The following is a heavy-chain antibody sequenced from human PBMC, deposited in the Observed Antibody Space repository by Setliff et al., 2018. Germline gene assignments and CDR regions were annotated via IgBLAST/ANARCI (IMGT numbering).Heavy chain of an antibody. Sequence: PSETLSLTCTVSRGSISNNAYYWAWIRQPPGKGLEWIGSIYNSGNTYYNSSLKSRVTIFVDTSKNQFSLQVTSLAATDTALYFCARHEFVGGYYGSVTYRHFDYWGQGILVTVS. CDR2: IYNSGNT. D-gene: IGHD3-10*01. CDR1: RGSISNNAYY. J-gene: IGHJ4*02. CDR3: ARHEFVGGYYGSVTYRHFDY. V-gene: IGHV4-39*01.